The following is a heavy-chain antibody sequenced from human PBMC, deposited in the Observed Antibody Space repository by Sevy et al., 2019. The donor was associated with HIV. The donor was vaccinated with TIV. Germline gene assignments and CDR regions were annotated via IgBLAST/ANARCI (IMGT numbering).Heavy chain of an antibody. CDR2: ISSSSSTI. CDR1: GFTFSSYS. D-gene: IGHD4-17*01. CDR3: ARGRPFYGDYVLRKGGDYFDY. Sequence: GGSLRLSCAASGFTFSSYSMNWVRQAPGKGLEWVSYISSSSSTIYYADFVKGGFTISRDNAKNSLYLQMNSLRAEDTAVYYCARGRPFYGDYVLRKGGDYFDYWGQGTLVTVSS. J-gene: IGHJ4*02. V-gene: IGHV3-48*01.